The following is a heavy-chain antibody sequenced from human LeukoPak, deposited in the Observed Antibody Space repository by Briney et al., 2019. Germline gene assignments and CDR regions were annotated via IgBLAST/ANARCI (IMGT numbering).Heavy chain of an antibody. V-gene: IGHV3-53*01. CDR3: ARCDSSGYEFDY. D-gene: IGHD3-22*01. Sequence: GGSLRLSCAASGFTVSANYMTWVRQAPGKGLEWVSVIYSGGSTYYADSVKGRFTISRDNSKNTLYLQMNSLRAEDTALYYCARCDSSGYEFDYWGQGTLVTVSS. J-gene: IGHJ4*02. CDR2: IYSGGST. CDR1: GFTVSANY.